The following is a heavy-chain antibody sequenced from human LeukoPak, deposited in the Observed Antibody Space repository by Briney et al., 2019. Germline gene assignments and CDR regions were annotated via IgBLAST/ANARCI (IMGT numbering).Heavy chain of an antibody. V-gene: IGHV4-59*01. CDR2: IYYSEST. CDR3: AREGILTGYFNHDAFDI. CDR1: GGSISSYY. Sequence: PSETLSLTCTVSGGSISSYYWSWIRQPPGKGLEWIGYIYYSESTNYNPSLKSRVTISVDTSKNQFSLKLSSVTAADTAVYYCAREGILTGYFNHDAFDIWGQGTMVTVSS. J-gene: IGHJ3*02. D-gene: IGHD3-9*01.